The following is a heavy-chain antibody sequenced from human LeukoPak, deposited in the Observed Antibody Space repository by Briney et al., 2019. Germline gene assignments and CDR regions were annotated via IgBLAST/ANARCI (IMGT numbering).Heavy chain of an antibody. CDR2: INPSGGST. Sequence: ASVKVSCKASGYTFTSYYLHWVRQAPGQGLEWMGIINPSGGSTDYAQNFQGRVTMTRDMSTSTVYMELSSLRSEDTAVYYCARPISSGYQAPDYWGQGTLVTVSS. CDR3: ARPISSGYQAPDY. V-gene: IGHV1-46*01. CDR1: GYTFTSYY. J-gene: IGHJ4*02. D-gene: IGHD3-22*01.